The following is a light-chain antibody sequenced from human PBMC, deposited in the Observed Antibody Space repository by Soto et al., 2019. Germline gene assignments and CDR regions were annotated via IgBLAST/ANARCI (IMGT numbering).Light chain of an antibody. CDR2: EVS. CDR3: SSCTTTSTLV. J-gene: IGLJ1*01. Sequence: QSVLTQPASVSGSPGQSITISCTGTSADVGGCNYVSWYQQHPDKAPKVVIYEVSNRPSGVSNRFSGSKSGNTASLTISGLQPEDEADYYCSSCTTTSTLVFGTGTKLTVL. CDR1: SADVGGCNY. V-gene: IGLV2-14*01.